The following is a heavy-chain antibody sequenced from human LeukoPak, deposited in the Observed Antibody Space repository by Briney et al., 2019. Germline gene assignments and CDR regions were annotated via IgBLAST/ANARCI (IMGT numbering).Heavy chain of an antibody. CDR1: GFTLSSYS. CDR2: ISSSSSYI. Sequence: GGSLRLSCAASGFTLSSYSMNWVRQAPGKGLEWVSSISSSSSYIYYADSVKGRFTISRDNAKNSLYLQMNSLRAEDTAVYYCARGSFTLRDGDYETGDYWGQGTLVTVSS. CDR3: ARGSFTLRDGDYETGDY. D-gene: IGHD4-17*01. V-gene: IGHV3-21*01. J-gene: IGHJ4*02.